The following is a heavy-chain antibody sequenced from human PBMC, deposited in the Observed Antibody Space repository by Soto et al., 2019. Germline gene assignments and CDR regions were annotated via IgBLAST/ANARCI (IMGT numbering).Heavy chain of an antibody. CDR2: IYYSGST. CDR1: GGSISSSSYY. CDR3: ARQGGRFLEWLFFDY. D-gene: IGHD3-3*01. Sequence: SETLSLTGTVSGGSISSSSYYWGWILQPPGKGLEWIGSIYYSGSTYYNPSLKSRVTISVDTSRNQFSLKLSSVTAADTAVYYCARQGGRFLEWLFFDYWGQGTLVTVSS. V-gene: IGHV4-39*01. J-gene: IGHJ4*02.